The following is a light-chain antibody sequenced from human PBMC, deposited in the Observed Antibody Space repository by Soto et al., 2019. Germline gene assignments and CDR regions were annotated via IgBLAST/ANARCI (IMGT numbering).Light chain of an antibody. Sequence: QSALTQPASVSGSPGQSIAISCTGTSSDVGGYNYVSWYQQHPGKAPKLMIYEVSNRPSGVSNRFSASKSGNTASLTISGLLAEDEADYYCSSYTSSSTWVFGGGTQLTVL. J-gene: IGLJ3*02. CDR2: EVS. CDR3: SSYTSSSTWV. V-gene: IGLV2-14*01. CDR1: SSDVGGYNY.